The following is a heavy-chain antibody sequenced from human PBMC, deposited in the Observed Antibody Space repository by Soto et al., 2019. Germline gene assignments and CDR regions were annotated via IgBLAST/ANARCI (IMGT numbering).Heavy chain of an antibody. J-gene: IGHJ6*02. CDR2: IFYDGTT. V-gene: IGHV4-59*01. Sequence: TLILTSPVCCGALNNSYWIWFRESPFRGLEWIGNIFYDGTTNYNPSLRRPVSISIDTSKSQLSLRLSSVTDADTAVYYCASDRSGLAPYYYGMDVWGQGTTVTVSS. CDR3: ASDRSGLAPYYYGMDV. CDR1: CGALNNSY.